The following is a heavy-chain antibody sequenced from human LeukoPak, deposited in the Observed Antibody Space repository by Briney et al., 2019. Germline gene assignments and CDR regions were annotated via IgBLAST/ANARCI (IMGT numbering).Heavy chain of an antibody. CDR1: GFTFSSYG. Sequence: GGSLRLSCAASGFTFSSYGMHWVRQAPGKGLEWVAFIRYDGSNKYYADSVKGRFTISRDNSKNTLYLQMNSLRAEDTAVYYCAKDYYNWNFRGAFDIWGQGTMVTVSS. J-gene: IGHJ3*02. CDR2: IRYDGSNK. D-gene: IGHD1-1*01. CDR3: AKDYYNWNFRGAFDI. V-gene: IGHV3-30*02.